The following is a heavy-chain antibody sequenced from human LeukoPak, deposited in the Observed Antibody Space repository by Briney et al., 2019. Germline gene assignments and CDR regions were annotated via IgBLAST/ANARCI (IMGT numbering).Heavy chain of an antibody. J-gene: IGHJ2*01. CDR2: IGDTGREK. D-gene: IGHD3-16*01. CDR1: GFTFSRHG. CDR3: AREAAWGNWYFDH. V-gene: IGHV3-33*08. Sequence: GRPLRLSWAASGFTFSRHGMHWGRKAPGKGQERVAVIGDTGREKYYADSVEGRFTASRDNFKNTLYLEMNSLRYDDTALYYCAREAAWGNWYFDHWGRGTLVTVSS.